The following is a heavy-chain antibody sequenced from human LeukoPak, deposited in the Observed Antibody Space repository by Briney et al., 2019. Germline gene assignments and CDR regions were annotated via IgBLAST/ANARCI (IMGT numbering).Heavy chain of an antibody. D-gene: IGHD3-10*02. Sequence: PGGSLRLSCAASGFRFDTYAMHWVRQAPGKGLEWVALISYDGSNNYYADSVKGRFTISRDKSKNTLYLQMSSLRAEDTAVYYCAELGITMIGGVWGKGTTVTISS. CDR1: GFRFDTYA. V-gene: IGHV3-30*04. CDR2: ISYDGSNN. CDR3: AELGITMIGGV. J-gene: IGHJ6*04.